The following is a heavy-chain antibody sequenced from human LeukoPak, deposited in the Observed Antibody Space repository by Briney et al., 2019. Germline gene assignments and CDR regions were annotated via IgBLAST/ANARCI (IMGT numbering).Heavy chain of an antibody. CDR1: GFTFRTYW. V-gene: IGHV3-7*01. J-gene: IGHJ4*02. CDR2: IKPDGSEK. Sequence: GGSLRLSCVGSGFTFRTYWMTWVRQAPGKGLECVANIKPDGSEKYYVDSVKGRFTVSRDNAKDSLFLQMNSLRAEDTAIYYCARGARLWGQGTLVTVSS. CDR3: ARGARL.